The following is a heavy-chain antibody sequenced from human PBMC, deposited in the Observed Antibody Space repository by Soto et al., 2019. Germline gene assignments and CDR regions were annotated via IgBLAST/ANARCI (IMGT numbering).Heavy chain of an antibody. CDR2: IYYSGST. D-gene: IGHD1-26*01. J-gene: IGHJ6*02. Sequence: QVQLQESGPGLVKPSETLSLTCTVSGGSISSYYWSWIRQPPRKGLEWIGYIYYSGSTNYNPSLKCRVTMSEDTSKNQFSLKLSSVTAAGTAVNYCARGIPALWELRAFYSYYYGMDVWGQGTTVTVSS. CDR3: ARGIPALWELRAFYSYYYGMDV. V-gene: IGHV4-59*01. CDR1: GGSISSYY.